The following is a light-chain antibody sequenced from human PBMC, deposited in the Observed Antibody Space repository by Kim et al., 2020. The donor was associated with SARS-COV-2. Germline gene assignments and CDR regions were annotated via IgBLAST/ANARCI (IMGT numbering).Light chain of an antibody. CDR1: QSVGSNY. CDR2: GAS. CDR3: HQYGNSPRT. J-gene: IGKJ2*01. V-gene: IGKV3-20*01. Sequence: EIVLTQSPGTLSLSPGERATLSCRASQSVGSNYLAWCRQKPGQAPRLLIYGASSRATGIPDSFSGSGSGTDFSLTISRLEPEDFAVYFCHQYGNSPRTFGQGTKLEI.